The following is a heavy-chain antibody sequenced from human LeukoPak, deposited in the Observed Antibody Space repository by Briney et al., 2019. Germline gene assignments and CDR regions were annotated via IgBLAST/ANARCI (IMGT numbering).Heavy chain of an antibody. CDR1: GGSISSYY. J-gene: IGHJ5*02. CDR2: IYTSGST. CDR3: ASARVVGAIWFDP. Sequence: SETLSLTCTVSGGSISSYYWSWIRQPAGKGLEWIGRIYTSGSTNYNPSLKSRVTMSVDTSKNQFSLKLSSATGADPAVYYCASARVVGAIWFDPWGQGTLVTVSS. D-gene: IGHD1-26*01. V-gene: IGHV4-4*07.